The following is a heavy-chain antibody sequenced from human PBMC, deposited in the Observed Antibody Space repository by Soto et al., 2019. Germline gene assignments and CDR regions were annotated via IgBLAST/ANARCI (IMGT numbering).Heavy chain of an antibody. D-gene: IGHD5-18*01. V-gene: IGHV4-59*08. CDR1: GGSISSYY. J-gene: IGHJ6*02. CDR2: IYYSGST. CDR3: ARSSLEIQNVDTAMANEYYYYGMDV. Sequence: SETLSLTCTVSGGSISSYYWSWIRQPPGKGLEWIGYIYYSGSTNYNPSLKSRVTISVDTSKNQFSLKLSSVTAADTAVYYCARSSLEIQNVDTAMANEYYYYGMDVWGQGTTVTVSS.